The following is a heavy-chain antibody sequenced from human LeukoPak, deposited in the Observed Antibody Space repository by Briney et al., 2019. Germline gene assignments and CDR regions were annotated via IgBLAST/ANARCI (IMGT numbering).Heavy chain of an antibody. J-gene: IGHJ4*02. V-gene: IGHV1-46*03. Sequence: APLKVSCKASGYTFTSYYMPWVRQAPGQGLEWMGIINPSGGSTSYAQKFQGRVTMTRDTSTSTVYMELSSLRSEDTAVYYCARSAGKFHKIDYWGQGALVTVSS. D-gene: IGHD6-13*01. CDR1: GYTFTSYY. CDR3: ARSAGKFHKIDY. CDR2: INPSGGST.